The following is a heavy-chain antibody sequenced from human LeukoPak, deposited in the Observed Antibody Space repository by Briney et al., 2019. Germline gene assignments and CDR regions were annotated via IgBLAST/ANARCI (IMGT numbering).Heavy chain of an antibody. CDR2: IYYSGST. J-gene: IGHJ5*02. D-gene: IGHD3-10*01. CDR3: ARVGGNYYGSGSYNWFDP. Sequence: PSETLSLXCTVSGGSISSYYWSWIRQPPGKGLEWIGYIYYSGSTNYNPSLKSRVTISVDTSKNQFSLKLSSVTAADTAVYYCARVGGNYYGSGSYNWFDPWGQGTLVTVSS. CDR1: GGSISSYY. V-gene: IGHV4-59*01.